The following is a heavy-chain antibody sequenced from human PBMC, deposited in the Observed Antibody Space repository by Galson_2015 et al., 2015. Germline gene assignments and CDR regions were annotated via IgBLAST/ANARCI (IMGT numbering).Heavy chain of an antibody. Sequence: LSLTCTVSGGSISSGGYYWSWIRQHPGKGLEWIGYIYYSGSTYYNPSLKSRVTISVDTSKNQFSLKLSSVTAADTAVYYCARDGRARYYGMDVWGQGTTVTVSS. CDR3: ARDGRARYYGMDV. CDR1: GGSISSGGYY. J-gene: IGHJ6*02. D-gene: IGHD1-26*01. CDR2: IYYSGST. V-gene: IGHV4-31*03.